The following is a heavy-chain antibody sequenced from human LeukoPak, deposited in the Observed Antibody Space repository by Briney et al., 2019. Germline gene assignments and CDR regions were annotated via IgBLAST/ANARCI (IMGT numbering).Heavy chain of an antibody. J-gene: IGHJ6*03. V-gene: IGHV1-2*02. CDR3: ARGRFYDYYYMDV. CDR2: INPNSGGT. Sequence: EASVKVSCKASGYTFTGYYMHWVRQAPGQGLEWMGWINPNSGGTNYAQKFQGRVTMTRDTSISTAYMELSRLRSDDTAVYYCARGRFYDYYYMDVWGKGTTVTVSS. D-gene: IGHD3-3*01. CDR1: GYTFTGYY.